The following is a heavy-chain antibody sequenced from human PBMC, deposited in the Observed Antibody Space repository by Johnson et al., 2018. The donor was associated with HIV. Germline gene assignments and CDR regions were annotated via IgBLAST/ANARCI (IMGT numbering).Heavy chain of an antibody. V-gene: IGHV3-9*01. CDR1: GFTFDDYA. CDR3: AKDPTPWGSYPLDAFDI. D-gene: IGHD3-16*02. CDR2: ISWNSGTI. J-gene: IGHJ3*02. Sequence: EVQLVESGGGLVQPGRSLRLSCAASGFTFDDYAMHWVRQAPGKGLEWVSGISWNSGTIGYADSVKGRFTISRDNAKNSLYLQMNSLRAEDTALFYCAKDPTPWGSYPLDAFDIWGQGTMVTVSS.